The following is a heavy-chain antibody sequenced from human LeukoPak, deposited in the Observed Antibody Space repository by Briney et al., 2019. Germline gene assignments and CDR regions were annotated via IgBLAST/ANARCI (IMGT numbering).Heavy chain of an antibody. CDR3: AKVPLIAAPKHFDY. CDR2: ITDSGGST. V-gene: IGHV3-23*01. Sequence: GGSLRLSCASSVFTFDEYGMNWVRPAPGKGVEWVSPITDSGGSTYYADSVKGRVNISRDNSKNTLYLQMNRLRSEDTAVYYCAKVPLIAAPKHFDYWGQGTLVTVSS. D-gene: IGHD6-13*01. J-gene: IGHJ4*02. CDR1: VFTFDEYG.